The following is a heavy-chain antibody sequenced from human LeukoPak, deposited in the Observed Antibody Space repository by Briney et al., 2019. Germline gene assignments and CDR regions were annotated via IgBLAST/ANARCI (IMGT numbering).Heavy chain of an antibody. CDR3: ARQTFGDLYFDS. Sequence: SQTLSLTCIVSGGSISRGSYYWNWIRQPAGKGLEWMGRIYNSGSTNYNPSLKGRVTISTDMSKNQLSLQLSSVTAADTAVYYCARQTFGDLYFDSWGQGTLVIVSS. CDR1: GGSISRGSYY. D-gene: IGHD3-10*01. J-gene: IGHJ4*02. V-gene: IGHV4-61*02. CDR2: IYNSGST.